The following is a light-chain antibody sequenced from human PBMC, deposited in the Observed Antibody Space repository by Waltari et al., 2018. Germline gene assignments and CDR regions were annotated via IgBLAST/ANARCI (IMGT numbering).Light chain of an antibody. V-gene: IGLV2-14*03. CDR2: DVD. CDR1: SNDIGAYDF. Sequence: QSALIQPASLSASPGQSITIPCTGTSNDIGAYDFFSWHQQHPGKVPKLIIYDVDIRPSGISNRFSGSKSGNTASLTISGLQAEDDSDYYCSSFTTSKTRVFGGGTRVTVL. CDR3: SSFTTSKTRV. J-gene: IGLJ2*01.